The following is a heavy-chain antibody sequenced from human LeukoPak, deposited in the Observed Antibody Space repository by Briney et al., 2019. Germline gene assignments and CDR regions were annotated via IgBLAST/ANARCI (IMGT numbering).Heavy chain of an antibody. V-gene: IGHV4-39*07. Sequence: SETLFLTCTVSGGSISGSGYSWVWIRQPPGKGLEWIGEINHSGSTNYNPSLKSRVTISVDTSKNQFSLKLSSVTAADTAVYYCARGRGYSSSWYRAFDIWGQGTMVTVSS. J-gene: IGHJ3*02. D-gene: IGHD6-13*01. CDR3: ARGRGYSSSWYRAFDI. CDR1: GGSISGSGYS. CDR2: INHSGST.